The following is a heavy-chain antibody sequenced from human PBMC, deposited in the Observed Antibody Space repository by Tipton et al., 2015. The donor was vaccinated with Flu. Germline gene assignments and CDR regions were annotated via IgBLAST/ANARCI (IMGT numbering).Heavy chain of an antibody. CDR3: AKDGVAATDY. Sequence: QLVQSGAEVKKPGASVSVSCKASGYTFNIYYIHWVRQAPGQGLEWMGWINPDSGGTYYAQKFQGRVTMTRDTAIRTVYMELSSLRSDDTAVYYCAKDGVAATDYWGQGTLVTVSS. CDR2: INPDSGGT. D-gene: IGHD2-15*01. J-gene: IGHJ4*02. V-gene: IGHV1-2*02. CDR1: GYTFNIYY.